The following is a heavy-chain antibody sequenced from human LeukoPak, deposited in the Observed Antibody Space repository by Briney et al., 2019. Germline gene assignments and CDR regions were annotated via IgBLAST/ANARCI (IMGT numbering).Heavy chain of an antibody. D-gene: IGHD3-3*01. CDR1: GGSISSSSYY. Sequence: PSETLSLTCTVSGGSISSSSYYWGWIRQPPGKGLEWIGSIYYSGSTYYNPSLKSRVTISVDTSKNQFSLKLSSVTAADTAVYYCARAQGDFWSGYLPYYFDYWGQGTPVTVSS. V-gene: IGHV4-39*07. CDR3: ARAQGDFWSGYLPYYFDY. CDR2: IYYSGST. J-gene: IGHJ4*02.